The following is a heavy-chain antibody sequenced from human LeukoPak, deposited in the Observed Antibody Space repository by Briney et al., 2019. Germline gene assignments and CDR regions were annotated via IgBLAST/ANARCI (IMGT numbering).Heavy chain of an antibody. CDR3: ARGEGATAKYFDY. Sequence: PGGSLRLSCAASGFTFSGYWMSWVRQAPGKGLEWVSVIYSGGSTYYADSVKGRFTISRDNSKNTLYLQMNSLRAEDAAVYYCARGEGATAKYFDYWGQGTLVTVSS. J-gene: IGHJ4*02. V-gene: IGHV3-53*01. CDR1: GFTFSGYW. CDR2: IYSGGST. D-gene: IGHD5-18*01.